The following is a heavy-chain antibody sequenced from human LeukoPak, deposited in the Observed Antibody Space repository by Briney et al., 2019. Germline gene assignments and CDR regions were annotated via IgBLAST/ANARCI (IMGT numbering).Heavy chain of an antibody. CDR2: VYDTGDT. Sequence: PSETLSLTCTVSGTSITRTYWSWIRQPPGRGRESVGYVYDTGDTNYNPSLKSRVTMSLDTSKNQFSLTLGSVTAADTAIYYCARRATSGNYQMLHFDSWGQGILVTVSS. D-gene: IGHD1-7*01. V-gene: IGHV4-59*08. CDR1: GTSITRTY. J-gene: IGHJ4*02. CDR3: ARRATSGNYQMLHFDS.